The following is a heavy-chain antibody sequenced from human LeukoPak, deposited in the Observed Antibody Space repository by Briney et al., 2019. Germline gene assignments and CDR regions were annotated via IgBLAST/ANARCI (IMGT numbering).Heavy chain of an antibody. CDR3: AKLDSSGWSRPFDY. V-gene: IGHV3-30*18. CDR2: MSHDGSNK. CDR1: GFTFSSYA. D-gene: IGHD6-19*01. Sequence: GRSLRLSCAASGFTFSSYAMHWVRQAPGKGLEWVAVMSHDGSNKYYGVSVKGRFTISRDNSKNTLYLQMNSLRAEDTAVYYCAKLDSSGWSRPFDYWGQGTLVTVSS. J-gene: IGHJ4*02.